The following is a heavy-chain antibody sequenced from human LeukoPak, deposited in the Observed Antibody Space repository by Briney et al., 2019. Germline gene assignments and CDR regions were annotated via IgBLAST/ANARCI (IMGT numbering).Heavy chain of an antibody. CDR1: GGSFSGYY. J-gene: IGHJ4*02. Sequence: SETLSLTCAVYGGSFSGYYWSWIRQPPGKGLEWIGEINHSGSTNYNPSLKSRVTISVDTSKNQFSLKLSSVTAADTAVYYCAREGLDYYDSGGYLYYFDYWGQGTLVTVSS. CDR2: INHSGST. CDR3: AREGLDYYDSGGYLYYFDY. D-gene: IGHD3-22*01. V-gene: IGHV4-34*01.